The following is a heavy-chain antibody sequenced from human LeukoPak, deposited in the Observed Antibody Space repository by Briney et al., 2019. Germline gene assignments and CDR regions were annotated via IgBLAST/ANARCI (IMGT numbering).Heavy chain of an antibody. J-gene: IGHJ4*02. Sequence: ASVKVSCKASGYTFTSYYMHWVRQAPGQGLEWMGIINPSGGGTSYAQKFQGRVTMTRDMSTSTVYMELSSLRSEDTAVYYCARSSPPPFGGDDYWGQGTLVTVSS. CDR2: INPSGGGT. V-gene: IGHV1-46*01. CDR1: GYTFTSYY. D-gene: IGHD3-10*01. CDR3: ARSSPPPFGGDDY.